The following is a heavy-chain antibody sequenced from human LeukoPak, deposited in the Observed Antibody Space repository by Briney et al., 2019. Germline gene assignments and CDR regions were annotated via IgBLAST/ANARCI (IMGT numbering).Heavy chain of an antibody. CDR2: IKKDGSDK. CDR1: GFTFSSFW. D-gene: IGHD3-10*01. CDR3: ARDQVVRGHRVWFDP. J-gene: IGHJ5*02. Sequence: GGSLRFSCAASGFTFSSFWMSWVRQAPGKGLEWLANIKKDGSDKYYVVSVKGRFTISRDDDENSLYLQMNSLRAEDTAVYYCARDQVVRGHRVWFDPWGQGTLVTVSS. V-gene: IGHV3-7*01.